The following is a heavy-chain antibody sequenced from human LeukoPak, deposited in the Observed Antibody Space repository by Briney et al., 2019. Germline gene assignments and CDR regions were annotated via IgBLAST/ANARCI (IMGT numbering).Heavy chain of an antibody. CDR1: GGSISSYY. Sequence: SETLSLTCTVSGGSISSYYWSWIRQPPGKGLEWIGYIYYSGSTNYNPSLKSQVTISVDTSKNQFSLKLSSVTAADTAVYYCARGVFGVVIIGDYFALDYWGQGTLVTVSS. J-gene: IGHJ4*02. V-gene: IGHV4-59*01. CDR3: ARGVFGVVIIGDYFALDY. D-gene: IGHD3-3*01. CDR2: IYYSGST.